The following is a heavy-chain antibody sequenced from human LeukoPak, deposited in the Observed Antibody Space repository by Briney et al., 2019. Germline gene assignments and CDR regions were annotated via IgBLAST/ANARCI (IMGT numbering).Heavy chain of an antibody. CDR1: GFTFSSYW. V-gene: IGHV3-7*01. D-gene: IGHD3-22*01. Sequence: GGSLRLSCAASGFTFSSYWMSWVRQAPGKGLEWVANIKHDGSEKYYVDSVKGRFTISRDNAKNSLYLQMNSLRAEDTAVYYCARDRIRSGYSADYWGQGTLVTVSS. CDR3: ARDRIRSGYSADY. J-gene: IGHJ4*02. CDR2: IKHDGSEK.